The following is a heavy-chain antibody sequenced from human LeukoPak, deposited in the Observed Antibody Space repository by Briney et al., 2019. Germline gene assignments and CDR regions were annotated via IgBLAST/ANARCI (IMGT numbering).Heavy chain of an antibody. Sequence: PGGSLRLSCAASGFTLSDSHMTWIRQTPGKGLEWVSYISSSGRTTYYADSVKGRVTISRDNAKNSLYLQMNSLRAEDTAMYYCARDRPGTVTTFDYWGQGTLVTVSS. CDR3: ARDRPGTVTTFDY. D-gene: IGHD4-17*01. CDR1: GFTLSDSH. V-gene: IGHV3-11*04. CDR2: ISSSGRTT. J-gene: IGHJ4*02.